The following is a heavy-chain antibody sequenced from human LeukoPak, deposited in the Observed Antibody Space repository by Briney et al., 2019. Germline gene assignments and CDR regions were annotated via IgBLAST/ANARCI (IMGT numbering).Heavy chain of an antibody. CDR3: ARDDPRQWLTGDAFDI. J-gene: IGHJ3*02. CDR2: INPSGGST. Sequence: ASVKVSCKASGYTFTSYYMHWVRQAPGQGLEWMGIINPSGGSTSYAQKFQGRVTVTRDTSTSTVYMELSSLRSEDTAVYYCARDDPRQWLTGDAFDIWGQGTMVTVSS. V-gene: IGHV1-46*01. CDR1: GYTFTSYY. D-gene: IGHD6-19*01.